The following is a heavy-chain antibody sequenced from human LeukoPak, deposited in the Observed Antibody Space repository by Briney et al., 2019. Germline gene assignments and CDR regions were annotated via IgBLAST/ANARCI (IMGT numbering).Heavy chain of an antibody. CDR3: AKGGFGRPFDY. Sequence: GGSLRLSCAASGFTFSNYAMSWVRQAPGKGLEWVSVISGSGGSTYYVDSVQGRFTISRDNSKNTLFLQMDSLRAEGTAVYYCAKGGFGRPFDYWGQGTLVTVSS. D-gene: IGHD3-10*01. CDR1: GFTFSNYA. J-gene: IGHJ4*02. CDR2: ISGSGGST. V-gene: IGHV3-23*01.